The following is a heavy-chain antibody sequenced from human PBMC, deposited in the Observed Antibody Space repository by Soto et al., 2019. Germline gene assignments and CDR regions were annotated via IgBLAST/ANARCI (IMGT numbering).Heavy chain of an antibody. CDR2: IYPADSDT. V-gene: IGHV5-51*01. J-gene: IGHJ6*02. D-gene: IGHD4-17*01. CDR3: ARVGVTSYGMDV. Sequence: LGESLKISCKGSGYSVTTYWIAWVRQMPGKGLEWMGIIYPADSDTKYSPSLEGQVTISADKSIDTAYLQWSSLKASDTAMYYCARVGVTSYGMDVWGQGTSVTVSS. CDR1: GYSVTTYW.